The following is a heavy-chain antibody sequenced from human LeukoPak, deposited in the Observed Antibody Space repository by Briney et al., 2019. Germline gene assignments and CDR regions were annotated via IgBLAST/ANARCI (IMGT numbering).Heavy chain of an antibody. D-gene: IGHD3-16*02. V-gene: IGHV4-4*07. CDR2: INTSGNI. J-gene: IGHJ4*02. CDR1: GGSISGDY. CDR3: ASVFRGYVWGSYRPYYFGY. Sequence: SETLSLSCTVSGGSISGDYWSWMRQPAGKGLEWIGRINTSGNINYNPSLKGRVTISVDTSKNQFSLKLSSVTAADTDVYYCASVFRGYVWGSYRPYYFGYWGQGTLVTVSS.